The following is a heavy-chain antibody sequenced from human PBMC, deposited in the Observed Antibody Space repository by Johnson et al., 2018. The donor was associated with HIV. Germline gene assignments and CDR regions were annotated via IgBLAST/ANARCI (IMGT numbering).Heavy chain of an antibody. CDR1: GFTFSSYG. D-gene: IGHD1-26*01. V-gene: IGHV3-33*06. CDR2: IWYDGSNK. J-gene: IGHJ3*02. CDR3: AKDRGSPGIPAAFDI. Sequence: QVQLVESGGGVVQPGRSLRLSCAASGFTFSSYGMHWVRQAPGKGLEWVAGIWYDGSNKYYADYVKGRFTITRDNSKNTPYLQMNNLTAEDTAVYYCAKDRGSPGIPAAFDIWGQGTMVTVSS.